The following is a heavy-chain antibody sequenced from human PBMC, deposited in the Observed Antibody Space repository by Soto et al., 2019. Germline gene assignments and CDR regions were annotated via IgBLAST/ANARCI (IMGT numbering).Heavy chain of an antibody. CDR2: ISYDGSNK. CDR3: ARTPRGQWELPYYYYGMDV. D-gene: IGHD1-26*01. CDR1: GFTFSSYA. V-gene: IGHV3-30-3*01. Sequence: QVQLVESGGGVVQPGRSLRLSCAASGFTFSSYAMHWVRQAPGKGLEWVAVISYDGSNKYYADSVKGRFTISRDNSKNXLXXQMNGLRAEDTAVYYCARTPRGQWELPYYYYGMDVWGQGTTVTVSS. J-gene: IGHJ6*02.